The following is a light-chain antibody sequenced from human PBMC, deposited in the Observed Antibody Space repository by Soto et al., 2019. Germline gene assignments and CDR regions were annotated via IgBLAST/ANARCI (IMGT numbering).Light chain of an antibody. CDR1: QTISSW. CDR3: QQYYTTPIT. CDR2: KAS. V-gene: IGKV1-5*03. Sequence: DIQMTHSPSTLSGSVGDRVTITCRASQTISSWLAWYQQKPGKAPKLLIYKASTLKSGVPSRFSGSGSGTEFTLTISSLQAEDVAVYYCQQYYTTPITFGPGTKVDI. J-gene: IGKJ3*01.